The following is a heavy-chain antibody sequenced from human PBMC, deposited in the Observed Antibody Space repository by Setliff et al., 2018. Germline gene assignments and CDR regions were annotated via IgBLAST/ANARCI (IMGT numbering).Heavy chain of an antibody. CDR3: ARGRLRGLWVSFDY. D-gene: IGHD4-17*01. CDR2: IIPIFGTA. CDR1: GGTFSSYA. Sequence: GASVKVSCKASGGTFSSYAISWVRQAPGQGLEWMGGIIPIFGTANYAQKFQGRVTITADESTSTAYMELSSLRSEDTAVYYCARGRLRGLWVSFDYWGQGTLVTVSS. V-gene: IGHV1-69*13. J-gene: IGHJ4*02.